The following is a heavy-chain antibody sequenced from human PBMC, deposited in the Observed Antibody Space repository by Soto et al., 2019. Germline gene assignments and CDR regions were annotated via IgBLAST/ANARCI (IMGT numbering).Heavy chain of an antibody. J-gene: IGHJ4*02. V-gene: IGHV3-21*01. CDR3: ARESVDTAMVVDY. CDR1: GFTFSSYS. Sequence: PGGSLRLSCAASGFTFSSYSMNWVRQAPGKGLEWVSSISSSSSYIYYADSVKGRFTISRDNAKNSLYLQMNSLRAEDTAVYYCARESVDTAMVVDYWGQGTLVPVYS. CDR2: ISSSSSYI. D-gene: IGHD5-18*01.